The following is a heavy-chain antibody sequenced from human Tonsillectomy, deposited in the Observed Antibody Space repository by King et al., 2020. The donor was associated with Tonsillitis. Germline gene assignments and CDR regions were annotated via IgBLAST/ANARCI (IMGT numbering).Heavy chain of an antibody. CDR3: AKVVSTAMVYYFVY. J-gene: IGHJ4*02. CDR2: ISGSGGNT. CDR1: GFTFSSSA. Sequence: VQLVESGGGLVQPGGSLRLSCAASGFTFSSSAMAWVRQAPGKGLEWVSGISGSGGNTYYADSVKGRFTISRDTSKNTLYLQMNILGAEDTALYYCAKVVSTAMVYYFVYWGLGTLVTVSS. V-gene: IGHV3-23*04. D-gene: IGHD5-18*01.